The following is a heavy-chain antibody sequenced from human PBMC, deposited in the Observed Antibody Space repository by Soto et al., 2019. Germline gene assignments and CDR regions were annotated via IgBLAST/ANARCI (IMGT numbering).Heavy chain of an antibody. Sequence: QVQLVQSGAEVKKPGSSVKVSCKASGGTFSTYTITWLRQPPGQGLEGLGGIIPIIGIINYAQKFQGRVTITADNFPGTSYMELTRLRSDATAVYYCGGDPDSHYNDSHASSYPWGQGTLVTVSS. D-gene: IGHD3-22*01. CDR1: GGTFSTYT. V-gene: IGHV1-69*08. CDR2: IIPIIGII. CDR3: GGDPDSHYNDSHASSYP. J-gene: IGHJ5*02.